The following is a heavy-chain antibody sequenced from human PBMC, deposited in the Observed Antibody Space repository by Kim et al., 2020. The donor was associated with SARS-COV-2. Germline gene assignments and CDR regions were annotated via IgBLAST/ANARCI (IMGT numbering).Heavy chain of an antibody. J-gene: IGHJ6*02. CDR2: ISYDGSNK. CDR3: ARDLGDSSSWYSGPIYDYYGVDV. CDR1: GFTFSSYA. V-gene: IGHV3-30*04. D-gene: IGHD6-13*01. Sequence: GGSLRLSCAASGFTFSSYAMHWVRQAPGKGLEWVAVISYDGSNKYYADSVKGRFTISRDNSKNTLYLQMNSLRAEDTAVYYCARDLGDSSSWYSGPIYDYYGVDVCGQGATVTVSS.